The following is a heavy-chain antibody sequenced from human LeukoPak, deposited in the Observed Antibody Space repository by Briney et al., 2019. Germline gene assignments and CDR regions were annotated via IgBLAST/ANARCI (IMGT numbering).Heavy chain of an antibody. CDR1: GGSISSGSYY. Sequence: PSETLSLTCTVSGGSISSGSYYWSWIRQPAGKGLEWIGRIYTSGSTNYNPSLKSRVTISVDTSKNQFSLKLSSVTAADTAVYYCARDGALRFLDPPGPLDYWGQGTLVTVSS. D-gene: IGHD3-3*01. CDR3: ARDGALRFLDPPGPLDY. V-gene: IGHV4-61*02. CDR2: IYTSGST. J-gene: IGHJ4*02.